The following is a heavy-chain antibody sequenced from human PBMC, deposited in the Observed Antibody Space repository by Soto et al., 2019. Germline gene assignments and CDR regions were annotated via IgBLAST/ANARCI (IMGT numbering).Heavy chain of an antibody. D-gene: IGHD6-13*01. V-gene: IGHV3-23*01. J-gene: IGHJ6*02. CDR2: ISGSGGRT. CDR1: GFNYSSYA. Sequence: GGSLRLSCAASGFNYSSYAMNWVRKAPGQGQEWVSAISGSGGRTYYADSVKGRFTCSRGDSKNPLYLELISLRAEDTAVYDCATDLVPSWQLGRGGDNDIDVWGQGTTVTVSS. CDR3: ATDLVPSWQLGRGGDNDIDV.